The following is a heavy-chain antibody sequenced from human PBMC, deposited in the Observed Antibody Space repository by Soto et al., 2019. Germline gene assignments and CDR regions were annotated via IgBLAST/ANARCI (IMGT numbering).Heavy chain of an antibody. CDR3: ATCIEARPGGLGV. J-gene: IGHJ6*02. CDR1: RYNFSHYW. Sequence: PRESLKISCKGSRYNFSHYWIAWVRQMPGKGLEWMGIIYPGDSETRFSPSFQGQVTISVDKSISTAYLQWTSLKASDTAIYYCATCIEARPGGLGVWVQGTTVTVSS. D-gene: IGHD6-6*01. V-gene: IGHV5-51*01. CDR2: IYPGDSET.